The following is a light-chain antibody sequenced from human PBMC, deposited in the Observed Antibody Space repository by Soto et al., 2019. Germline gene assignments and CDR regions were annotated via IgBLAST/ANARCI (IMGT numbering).Light chain of an antibody. CDR3: LQYHTYPLT. J-gene: IGKJ3*01. V-gene: IGKV1-17*01. CDR1: QGLRND. Sequence: DIQMTQSPSSLSASVVDRVTITCRASQGLRNDLAWYQQKAGKAPKRLIYTASSLQSGVPSRFSGSGSGTEFTLTISSLQPEDFATYFCLQYHTYPLTFGPGTKVDI. CDR2: TAS.